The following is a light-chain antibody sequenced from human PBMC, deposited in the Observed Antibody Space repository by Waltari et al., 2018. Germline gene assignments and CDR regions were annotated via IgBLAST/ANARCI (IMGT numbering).Light chain of an antibody. CDR3: NSYTTSSTLV. Sequence: QSALTQPASVSGSPGQSITISCTGTSSDIGAYNYVSWYQQHPGEAPKLMFYEVTNRPSGFSSRFSCSKSGNTASLTIAGLETEDEGDDYCNSYTTSSTLVFGGGTTLTVL. J-gene: IGLJ3*02. V-gene: IGLV2-14*01. CDR1: SSDIGAYNY. CDR2: EVT.